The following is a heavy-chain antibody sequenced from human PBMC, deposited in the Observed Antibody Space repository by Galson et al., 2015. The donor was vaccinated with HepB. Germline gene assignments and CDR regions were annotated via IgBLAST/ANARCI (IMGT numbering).Heavy chain of an antibody. Sequence: SVKVSCKASSYTFTSNGISWVRQTPTQGLEWLGWISSYGGNTKYARKYQGRITLTRDTSTSTAYLELRSLRSDDTAVYYCARDRDYRFDFWGQGTLVTVSS. D-gene: IGHD4/OR15-4a*01. J-gene: IGHJ4*02. CDR3: ARDRDYRFDF. V-gene: IGHV1-18*04. CDR1: SYTFTSNG. CDR2: ISSYGGNT.